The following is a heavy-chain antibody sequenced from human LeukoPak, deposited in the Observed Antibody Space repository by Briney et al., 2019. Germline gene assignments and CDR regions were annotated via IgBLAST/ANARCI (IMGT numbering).Heavy chain of an antibody. J-gene: IGHJ4*02. Sequence: GGSLRLSCTASGSTFSTYWMSWVRQAPGKGLELVANIKQDGSEKEYVDSVKGRFTISRDNAKNSLYLQMISLRAEDTAVYYCARWRGAQSEFEYWGQGTLVTVSS. V-gene: IGHV3-7*01. CDR3: ARWRGAQSEFEY. D-gene: IGHD3-3*01. CDR2: IKQDGSEK. CDR1: GSTFSTYW.